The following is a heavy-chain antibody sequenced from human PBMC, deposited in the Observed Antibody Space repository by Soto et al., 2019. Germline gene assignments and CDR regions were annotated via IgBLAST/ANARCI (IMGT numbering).Heavy chain of an antibody. CDR3: VRIRRGDGYTFGY. CDR1: GFSLSNYW. V-gene: IGHV3-74*01. CDR2: INIDGSTT. D-gene: IGHD5-12*01. J-gene: IGHJ4*02. Sequence: EVQLVESGGVSVQPGGSLRLSCAASGFSLSNYWMHWVRQAPGKGLVWVSRINIDGSTTTYADSVKGRFTISRDNAKNTLYLQMNSLRDEDTALYYCVRIRRGDGYTFGYWGQGTLVTVSS.